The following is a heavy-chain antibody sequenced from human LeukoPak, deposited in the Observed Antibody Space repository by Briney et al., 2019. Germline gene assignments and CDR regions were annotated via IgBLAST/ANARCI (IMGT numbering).Heavy chain of an antibody. CDR1: GGSISSYY. CDR3: ARHGAGGYHFYYYGMDV. V-gene: IGHV4-59*08. CDR2: IYYSGTT. D-gene: IGHD5-12*01. Sequence: SETLSPTCTVSGGSISSYYWSWIRQPPGKGLEWIGYIYYSGTTNYNPSLKSRATISLDTSKNQFSLKLSSVTAADTAVYYCARHGAGGYHFYYYGMDVWGQGTTVTVSS. J-gene: IGHJ6*02.